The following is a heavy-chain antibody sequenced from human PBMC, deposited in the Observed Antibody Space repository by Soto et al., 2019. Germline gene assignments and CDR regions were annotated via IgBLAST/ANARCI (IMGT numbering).Heavy chain of an antibody. CDR3: AKVGSGWYYFDY. CDR2: ISWNSGSI. V-gene: IGHV3-9*01. J-gene: IGHJ4*02. Sequence: GGSLRLSCAASGFTFDDYAMHWVRQAPGKGLEWVSGISWNSGSIGYADSVKGRFTISRDNAKNSLYLQMNSLRAEVTALYYCAKVGSGWYYFDYWGQGTLVTVSS. D-gene: IGHD6-19*01. CDR1: GFTFDDYA.